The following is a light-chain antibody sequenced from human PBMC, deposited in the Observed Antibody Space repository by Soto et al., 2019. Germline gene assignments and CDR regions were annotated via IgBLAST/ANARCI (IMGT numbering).Light chain of an antibody. CDR3: SSYTSSITLV. CDR1: SNDVGAYNY. J-gene: IGLJ1*01. V-gene: IGLV2-14*01. CDR2: EVS. Sequence: QSVLTQPASVSGSPGQSITISCTGTSNDVGAYNYVSWFQQHPGKAPKLMIYEVSNRPSGVSNRFSGSKSGNTASLTISGLQAEDEADYYCSSYTSSITLVFGIGTKVTVL.